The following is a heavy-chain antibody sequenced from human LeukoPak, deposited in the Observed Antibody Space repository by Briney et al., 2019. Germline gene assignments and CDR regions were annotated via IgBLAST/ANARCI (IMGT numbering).Heavy chain of an antibody. CDR1: GFTVSSNY. V-gene: IGHV3-66*01. Sequence: GSLRLSCAASGFTVSSNYMSWVRQAPGKGLEWVSVIYSGGSTYYADSVKGRFTISRDNSKNTLYLQMNSLRAEDTAVYYCARVGRGYYFDYWGQGTLVTVSS. J-gene: IGHJ4*02. CDR2: IYSGGST. CDR3: ARVGRGYYFDY.